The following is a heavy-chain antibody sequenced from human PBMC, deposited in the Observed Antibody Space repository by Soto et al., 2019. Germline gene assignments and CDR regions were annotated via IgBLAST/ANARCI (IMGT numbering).Heavy chain of an antibody. CDR1: GYTFSDTA. D-gene: IGHD1-26*01. CDR3: NKYSGSLSIHAA. V-gene: IGHV3-73*01. J-gene: IGHJ5*02. CDR2: VASKPEGYTT. Sequence: PGGSLRLSCAASGYTFSDTAIHLVRQAPGKGLEWVGRVASKPEGYTTTYGASVKGRFTISRDESQNTAYLQMNSLKTEDTAVYYCNKYSGSLSIHAALGPGILVTVSS.